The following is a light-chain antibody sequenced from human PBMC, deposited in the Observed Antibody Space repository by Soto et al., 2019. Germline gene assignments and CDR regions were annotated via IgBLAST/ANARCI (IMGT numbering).Light chain of an antibody. V-gene: IGLV2-8*01. CDR1: SSDVGAYNY. Sequence: QSVLTQPPSASGSPGQSVTISCTGTSSDVGAYNYVSWYQQHAGKAPKLVIYGVTKRPSGVPDRFSGSKSANTASLTVSGLQAEDEADYYCSSFAPSNTWVFGGGTKLTVL. CDR3: SSFAPSNTWV. J-gene: IGLJ3*02. CDR2: GVT.